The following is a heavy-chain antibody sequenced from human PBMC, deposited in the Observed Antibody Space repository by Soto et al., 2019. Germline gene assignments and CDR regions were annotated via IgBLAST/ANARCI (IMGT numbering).Heavy chain of an antibody. CDR1: SYS. D-gene: IGHD6-6*01. Sequence: SYSRSSPQQSNEQGLEWMGGIIPIFGTANYAQKFQGRVTITADESTSTAYMELSSLRSEDTAVYYCASDYQEVLVIGYYY. J-gene: IGHJ6*01. V-gene: IGHV1-69*01. CDR3: ASDYQEVLVIGYYY. CDR2: IIPIFGTA.